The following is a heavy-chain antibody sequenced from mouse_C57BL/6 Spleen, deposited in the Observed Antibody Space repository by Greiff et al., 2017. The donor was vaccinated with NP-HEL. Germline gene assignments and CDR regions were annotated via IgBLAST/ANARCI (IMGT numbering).Heavy chain of an antibody. V-gene: IGHV1-64*01. CDR3: ARWRDYGAY. CDR2: IHPNSGST. CDR1: GYTFTSYW. J-gene: IGHJ3*01. D-gene: IGHD2-4*01. Sequence: VQLQESGAELVKPGASVKLSCKASGYTFTSYWMHWVKQRPGQGLEWIGMIHPNSGSTNYNEKFKSKATLTVDKSSSTAYMQLSSLTSEDSAVYYCARWRDYGAYWGQGTLVTVSA.